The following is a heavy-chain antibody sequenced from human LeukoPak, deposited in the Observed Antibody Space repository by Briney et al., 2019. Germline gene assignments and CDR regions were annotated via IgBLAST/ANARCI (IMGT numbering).Heavy chain of an antibody. J-gene: IGHJ6*02. Sequence: GGSLRLSCAASGFTFSSYWMSWVRQAPEKGLEWVANIKQDGSEKYYVDSVKGRFTISRDNAKNSLYLQMNSLRAEDTAVYYCARDCSSTSCYDVYYYYYGMDVWGQGTTVTVSS. CDR2: IKQDGSEK. V-gene: IGHV3-7*01. CDR1: GFTFSSYW. CDR3: ARDCSSTSCYDVYYYYYGMDV. D-gene: IGHD2-2*01.